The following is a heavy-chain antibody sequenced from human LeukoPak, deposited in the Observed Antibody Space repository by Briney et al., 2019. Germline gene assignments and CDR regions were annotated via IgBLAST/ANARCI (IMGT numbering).Heavy chain of an antibody. CDR3: KAAAGTQHNWFDP. CDR1: GYTFTSYG. Sequence: ASVKVSCKASGYTFTSYGISWVRQAPGQGLEWMGYISGYNGDTHYAQKLQGRVTMTTDTSTSIAYMELRSLRSDDTAVYYCKAAAGTQHNWFDPWGQGTLVTVSS. CDR2: ISGYNGDT. J-gene: IGHJ5*02. V-gene: IGHV1-18*01. D-gene: IGHD6-13*01.